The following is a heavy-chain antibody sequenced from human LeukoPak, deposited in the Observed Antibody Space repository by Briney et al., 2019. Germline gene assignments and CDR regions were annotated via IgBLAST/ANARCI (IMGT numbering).Heavy chain of an antibody. CDR2: ISYDGSNK. CDR1: GFTFSSYA. CDR3: ARDTSSSWRSHFFDY. D-gene: IGHD6-13*01. Sequence: GGSLRLSCAASGFTFSSYAMNWVRQAPGKGLEWVSAISYDGSNKYYADSVKGRLTISRDNAKNTLYLQMNSLRAEDTAVYYFARDTSSSWRSHFFDYWGQGTLVTVSS. V-gene: IGHV3-30*07. J-gene: IGHJ4*02.